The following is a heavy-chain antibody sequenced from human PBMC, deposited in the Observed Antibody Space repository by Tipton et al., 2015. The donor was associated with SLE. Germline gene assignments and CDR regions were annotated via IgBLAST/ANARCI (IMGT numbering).Heavy chain of an antibody. CDR1: GFIFSSYG. CDR3: AKMGMGVDY. J-gene: IGHJ4*02. V-gene: IGHV3-33*08. Sequence: SLRLSCAASGFIFSSYGMHWVRQVPGKGLEWVAVIWYDGSEKYYADSVKGRFTISRDNSKNTLYFQMNSLRAEDTAVYYCAKMGMGVDYWGRGTLVTVSS. D-gene: IGHD3-16*01. CDR2: IWYDGSEK.